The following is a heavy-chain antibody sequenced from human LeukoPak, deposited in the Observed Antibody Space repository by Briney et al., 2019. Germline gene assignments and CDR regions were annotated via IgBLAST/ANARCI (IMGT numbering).Heavy chain of an antibody. D-gene: IGHD3-22*01. CDR1: GYTFTSYD. Sequence: ASVKVSCKASGYTFTSYDINWVRQATGQGLEWMGWMNPNSGNTGYAQKFQGRVTMTRNTSISTAYMELSSLRSEDTAVYYCARLYYDSRGYYSVFGYYYYMDVWGKGTTVTISS. CDR2: MNPNSGNT. V-gene: IGHV1-8*01. CDR3: ARLYYDSRGYYSVFGYYYYMDV. J-gene: IGHJ6*03.